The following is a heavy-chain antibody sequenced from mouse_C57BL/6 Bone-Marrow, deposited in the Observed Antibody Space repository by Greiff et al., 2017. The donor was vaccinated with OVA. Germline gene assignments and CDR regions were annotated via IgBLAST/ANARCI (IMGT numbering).Heavy chain of an antibody. D-gene: IGHD1-1*01. CDR3: ARGWDYYGSTLYYFDY. CDR1: GYTFTSYD. V-gene: IGHV1-85*01. CDR2: IYPRDGST. Sequence: VMLVESGPELVKPGASVKLSCKASGYTFTSYDINWVKQRPGQGLEWIGWIYPRDGSTKYNEKFKGKATLTVDTSSSTAYMELHSLTSEDSAVYFCARGWDYYGSTLYYFDYWGQGTTLTVSS. J-gene: IGHJ2*01.